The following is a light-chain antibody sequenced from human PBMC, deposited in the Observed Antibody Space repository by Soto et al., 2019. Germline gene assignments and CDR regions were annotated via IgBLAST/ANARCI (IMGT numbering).Light chain of an antibody. J-gene: IGKJ1*01. CDR3: QQYNSYWT. CDR2: DAS. V-gene: IGKV1-5*01. CDR1: QSISSW. Sequence: DIQMTQSPSTLSASVGDRVTITCRASQSISSWLAWYQQKPGKAPKLLIYDASSLESGVPSRFSGRGSGTEFTLTISSLQPDDFATYYCQQYNSYWTVGQGTKVDSK.